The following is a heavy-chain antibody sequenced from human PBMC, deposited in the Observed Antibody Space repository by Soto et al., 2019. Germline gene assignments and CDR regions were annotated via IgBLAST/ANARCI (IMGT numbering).Heavy chain of an antibody. CDR1: GYTFTSYY. J-gene: IGHJ4*02. Sequence: ASVKVSCNASGYTFTSYYMHWVRQAPGQGLEWMGIINPSGGSTSYAQKFQGRVTMTRDTSTSTVYMELSSLRSEDTAVYYCARVNYYDSSGYRHFDYWGQGTLVTVSS. CDR3: ARVNYYDSSGYRHFDY. CDR2: INPSGGST. V-gene: IGHV1-46*01. D-gene: IGHD3-22*01.